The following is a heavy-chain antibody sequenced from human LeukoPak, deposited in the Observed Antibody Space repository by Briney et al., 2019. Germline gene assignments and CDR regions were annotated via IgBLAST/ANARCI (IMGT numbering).Heavy chain of an antibody. CDR3: ARESEYDFWTGSYFDY. V-gene: IGHV3-21*01. J-gene: IGHJ4*02. CDR2: ITGSTLSI. D-gene: IGHD3-3*01. Sequence: GGSLRLSCTASRFTFSSYSMNWVRQAPGKGLEWVSSITGSTLSIYYADSVKGRFTISRDNAKTSLYLQMNSLRAEDTAIYYCARESEYDFWTGSYFDYWGQGTLVTVSS. CDR1: RFTFSSYS.